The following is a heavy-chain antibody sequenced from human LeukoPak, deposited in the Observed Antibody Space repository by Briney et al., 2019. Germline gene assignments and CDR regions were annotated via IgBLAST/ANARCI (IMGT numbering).Heavy chain of an antibody. Sequence: PSETLSLTCTVSGGSISSGGYSWSWIRQPPGKGLEWIGYIYHSGSTYYSPSLKSRVTISVDRSKNQFSLKLSSVTAADTAVYYCARGDSSYFDYWGQGTLVTVSS. D-gene: IGHD3-22*01. J-gene: IGHJ4*02. CDR2: IYHSGST. V-gene: IGHV4-30-2*01. CDR1: GGSISSGGYS. CDR3: ARGDSSYFDY.